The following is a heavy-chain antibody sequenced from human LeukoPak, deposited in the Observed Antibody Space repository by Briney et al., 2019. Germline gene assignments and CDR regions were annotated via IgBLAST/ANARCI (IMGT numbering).Heavy chain of an antibody. CDR3: ARAIAARVFDY. V-gene: IGHV5-51*01. CDR2: IYPGDSDT. J-gene: IGHJ4*02. Sequence: GGSLRISCKGSGYSFTSYWIGWVRQMPGKGLEWMGIIYPGDSDTRYSPSFQGQVTISADKSISTAYLQWSSLKASDTAMYYCARAIAARVFDYWGQGTLVTVSS. CDR1: GYSFTSYW. D-gene: IGHD6-6*01.